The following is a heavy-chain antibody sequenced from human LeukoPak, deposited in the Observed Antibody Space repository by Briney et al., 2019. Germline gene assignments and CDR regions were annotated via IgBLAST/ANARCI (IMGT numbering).Heavy chain of an antibody. D-gene: IGHD2-15*01. CDR1: GLTFTSFG. J-gene: IGHJ6*02. CDR3: AKGGSGSYYYYGVDV. CDR2: ISPDGSNK. Sequence: GRSLRLSCAASGLTFTSFGMHWVRQAPGKGLEWVAVISPDGSNKYYADSVKGRFTISRDNSKNTLFLQMNSLRPEETAVYYCAKGGSGSYYYYGVDVWGQGTTVTVSS. V-gene: IGHV3-30*18.